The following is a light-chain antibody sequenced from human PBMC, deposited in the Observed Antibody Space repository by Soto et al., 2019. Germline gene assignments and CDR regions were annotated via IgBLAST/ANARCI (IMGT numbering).Light chain of an antibody. CDR1: SSDVGSHNL. Sequence: QSALTQPASVSGSPGQSITISCTGTSSDVGSHNLVSWYQQHPGQAPKLMIYEVSKRPLGVSTRFSASKSGNTASLTISGLQAEEAADSDCCSCGGSRAVFGGGTQLTVL. CDR2: EVS. J-gene: IGLJ7*01. V-gene: IGLV2-23*02. CDR3: CSCGGSRAV.